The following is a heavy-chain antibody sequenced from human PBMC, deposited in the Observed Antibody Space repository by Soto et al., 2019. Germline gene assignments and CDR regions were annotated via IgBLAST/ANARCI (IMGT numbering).Heavy chain of an antibody. Sequence: QVQLVQSGAEVKKPGSSVKVSCKISGGTFSRYSISWVRQAPGQGLEWMGGTVPIFGTRNYAQKFQDRVTITTDESATTDHMELSNLRSDDTAVYYCARPYEGGYSSNHHYYYALDVWGQGTAVTVSS. CDR1: GGTFSRYS. CDR2: TVPIFGTR. J-gene: IGHJ6*02. CDR3: ARPYEGGYSSNHHYYYALDV. D-gene: IGHD3-22*01. V-gene: IGHV1-69*01.